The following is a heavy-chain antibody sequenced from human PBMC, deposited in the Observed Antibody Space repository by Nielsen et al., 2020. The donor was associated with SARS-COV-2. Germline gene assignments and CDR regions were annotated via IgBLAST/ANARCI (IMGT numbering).Heavy chain of an antibody. CDR2: ISYDGSNK. J-gene: IGHJ4*02. CDR3: ANGYNGRFDY. V-gene: IGHV3-30*18. Sequence: GESLKISCAASGFTFSSYGMHWVRQAPGKGLEWVAVISYDGSNKYYADSVKGRFTISRDNSKNTLYLQMNSLRAEDTAVYYCANGYNGRFDYWGQGTLVTVSS. D-gene: IGHD3-10*01. CDR1: GFTFSSYG.